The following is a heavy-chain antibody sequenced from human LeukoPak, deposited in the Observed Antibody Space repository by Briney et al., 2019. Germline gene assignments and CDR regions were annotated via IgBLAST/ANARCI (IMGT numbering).Heavy chain of an antibody. J-gene: IGHJ3*02. CDR1: DGSISSGYYY. V-gene: IGHV4-61*02. Sequence: PSQTLSLTCTVSDGSISSGYYYWSWIRQPAGKGLEWIGRIYTSGSTNYNPSLKSRVTISVDTSKNQFSLKLSSVTAADTAVYYCARGYYDSSGYYPDAFDIWGQGTMVTVSS. CDR2: IYTSGST. CDR3: ARGYYDSSGYYPDAFDI. D-gene: IGHD3-22*01.